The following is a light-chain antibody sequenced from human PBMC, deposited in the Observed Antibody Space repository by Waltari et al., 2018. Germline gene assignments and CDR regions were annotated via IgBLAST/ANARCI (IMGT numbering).Light chain of an antibody. Sequence: DVVMTQSPLSLPVTPGEPASFSCRSSQSLLHSNGYNYLDWYLQKPGQSPQLLIYLGSTRASGVPDRFSGKGSGTDFTLKISRVEAEDVGIYYCMHPLQTPVAFGPGTRVDLK. V-gene: IGKV2-28*01. CDR3: MHPLQTPVA. CDR2: LGS. J-gene: IGKJ3*01. CDR1: QSLLHSNGYNY.